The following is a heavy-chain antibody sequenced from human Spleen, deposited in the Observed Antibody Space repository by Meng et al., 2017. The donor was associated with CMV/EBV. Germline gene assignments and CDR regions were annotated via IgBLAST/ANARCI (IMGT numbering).Heavy chain of an antibody. D-gene: IGHD3-22*01. CDR2: ISGSGDST. CDR3: AKGQFFYESGGYLILDS. CDR1: GFTFSSYT. V-gene: IGHV3-23*01. J-gene: IGHJ4*02. Sequence: GESLKISCAASGFTFSSYTMHWVRQAPGKGLEWVSSISGSGDSTYYADSVKGRLTISRDNSKNTLYLRMDSLRAEDTAVYYCAKGQFFYESGGYLILDSWGQGALVTVSS.